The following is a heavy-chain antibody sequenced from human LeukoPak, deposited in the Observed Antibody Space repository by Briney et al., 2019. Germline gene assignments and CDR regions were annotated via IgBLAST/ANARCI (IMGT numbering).Heavy chain of an antibody. Sequence: ASVKVSCKASGYTFSNYGITWVRQVPGQGLECMGWISGYNGNTNYEQKFHGRVTMTIDKSTTTAYMELSSLASDDTGVYYCARQSVVLSRSPDDAFDNWGQGTRVIVSS. CDR1: GYTFSNYG. D-gene: IGHD2-21*01. V-gene: IGHV1-18*04. J-gene: IGHJ3*02. CDR2: ISGYNGNT. CDR3: ARQSVVLSRSPDDAFDN.